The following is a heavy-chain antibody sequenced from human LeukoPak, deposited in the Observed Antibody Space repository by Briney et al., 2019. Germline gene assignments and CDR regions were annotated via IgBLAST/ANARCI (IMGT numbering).Heavy chain of an antibody. D-gene: IGHD6-13*01. Sequence: QPGGSLRLSCAASGFTSSDYWMHWVRQAPGKGLEWVANIKQDGSEKNYVASVKGRFTISRDNAKNSLYLQMNSLRAEDTALYYCARGRWAPFDCWGQGTLVTVSS. CDR3: ARGRWAPFDC. V-gene: IGHV3-7*01. CDR2: IKQDGSEK. J-gene: IGHJ4*02. CDR1: GFTSSDYW.